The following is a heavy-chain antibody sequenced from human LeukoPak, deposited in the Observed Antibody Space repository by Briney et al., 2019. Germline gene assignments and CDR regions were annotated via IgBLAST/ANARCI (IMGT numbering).Heavy chain of an antibody. D-gene: IGHD6-13*01. CDR3: ASESRLMYSSSRTPDY. CDR2: IYYSGST. J-gene: IGHJ4*02. V-gene: IGHV4-59*08. CDR1: GGSISSYY. Sequence: SETLSLTCTVSGGSISSYYWSWIRQPPGKGLEWIGYIYYSGSTNYNPSLKSRVTISVETSKNQFSLKLRSVTAADTAVYYCASESRLMYSSSRTPDYWGQGTLVTVSS.